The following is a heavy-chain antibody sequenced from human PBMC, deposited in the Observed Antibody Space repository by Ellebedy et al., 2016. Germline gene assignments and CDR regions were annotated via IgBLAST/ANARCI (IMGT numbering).Heavy chain of an antibody. CDR3: ARGFGDYKNWFSP. V-gene: IGHV4-4*07. CDR2: MYSSGGT. D-gene: IGHD3-16*01. CDR1: GDSISGYY. J-gene: IGHJ5*02. Sequence: SETLSLXXIVSGDSISGYYWIWVRQPAGKGLEWIGRMYSSGGTDYNPSLKSRVTMSVDKSKNQFSLQLRSVTAADTAVYYCARGFGDYKNWFSPWGQGTLVTVSS.